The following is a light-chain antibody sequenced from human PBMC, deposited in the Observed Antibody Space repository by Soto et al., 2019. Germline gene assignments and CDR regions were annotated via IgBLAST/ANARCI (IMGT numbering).Light chain of an antibody. CDR3: CSYAGSYVYV. Sequence: QSVLTQPRSVSGSPGQSVTISCTGNGSGLGHYNSVSWYQYHPGKASKLIMFDVSERPAGVPDRFSGSKSANTASLTISGLQVEDEADYYCCSYAGSYVYVFGTGTKLTVL. CDR1: GSGLGHYNS. V-gene: IGLV2-11*01. CDR2: DVS. J-gene: IGLJ1*01.